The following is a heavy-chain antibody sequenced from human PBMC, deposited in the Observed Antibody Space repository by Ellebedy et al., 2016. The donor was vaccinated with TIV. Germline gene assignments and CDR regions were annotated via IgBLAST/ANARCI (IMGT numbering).Heavy chain of an antibody. CDR2: IYPGDSDT. Sequence: ASVKVSCKGSGYSFTSYWIGWVRQMPGKGLEWMGIIYPGDSDTRYSPSFQGQVTISADKSINTAFLVWSSLKASDTAMYYCAAYTKWGTTYYFDYWGQGTLVTVST. D-gene: IGHD7-27*01. CDR3: AAYTKWGTTYYFDY. V-gene: IGHV5-51*01. J-gene: IGHJ4*02. CDR1: GYSFTSYW.